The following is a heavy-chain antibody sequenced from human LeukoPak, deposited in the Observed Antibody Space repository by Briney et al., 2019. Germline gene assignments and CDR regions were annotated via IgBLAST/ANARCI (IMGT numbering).Heavy chain of an antibody. J-gene: IGHJ6*03. V-gene: IGHV1-8*01. CDR3: ARVGGSGWYYYYYYMDV. CDR1: GDTFTSYD. D-gene: IGHD6-19*01. Sequence: GASVKVSCKASGDTFTSYDINWVRQAPGQGLEWMGWMNPNSGNTGYAQKFQGRVTMTRNTSISTAYMELSSLRSEDTAVYYCARVGGSGWYYYYYYMDVWGKGTTVTISS. CDR2: MNPNSGNT.